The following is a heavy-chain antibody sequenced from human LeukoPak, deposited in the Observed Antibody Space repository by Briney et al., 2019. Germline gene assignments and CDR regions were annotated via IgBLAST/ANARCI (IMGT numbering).Heavy chain of an antibody. CDR3: AGDSSSASDIDY. Sequence: SVKVSCKASGGTFSSYAISWVRQAPGQGLEWMGGIIPIFGTANYAQKFQGRVTITADESTSTAYMELSSLRSEDTAVYYCAGDSSSASDIDYWGQGTLVTVSS. CDR2: IIPIFGTA. CDR1: GGTFSSYA. D-gene: IGHD6-6*01. V-gene: IGHV1-69*13. J-gene: IGHJ4*02.